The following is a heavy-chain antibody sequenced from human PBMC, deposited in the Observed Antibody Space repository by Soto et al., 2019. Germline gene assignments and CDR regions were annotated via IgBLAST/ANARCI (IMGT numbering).Heavy chain of an antibody. CDR3: ARDKITGLFDY. D-gene: IGHD2-8*02. Sequence: TLSLTRNVSGGSISSTTYYWGWMRQPPGEGLEWIAGFFIGGSTYYNPSLKSRVTISVDTSKNQFSLKLSSVTAADTAVYYCARDKITGLFDYWGQGTLVTVSS. V-gene: IGHV4-39*07. CDR1: GGSISSTTYY. J-gene: IGHJ4*02. CDR2: FFIGGST.